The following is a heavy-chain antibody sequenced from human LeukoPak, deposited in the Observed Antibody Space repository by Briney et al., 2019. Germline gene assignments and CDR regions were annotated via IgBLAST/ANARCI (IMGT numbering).Heavy chain of an antibody. J-gene: IGHJ4*02. V-gene: IGHV3-48*03. Sequence: GGSLRLSCAASGFTFSSYEMNWVRQAPGKGLEWISHIGSSGSTIYYADSVKGRFTISRDNAKNSLYLQMNSLRAEDTAVYYCARDGYCSGGSCEEIDYWGQGTLVTVSS. CDR3: ARDGYCSGGSCEEIDY. CDR2: IGSSGSTI. D-gene: IGHD2-15*01. CDR1: GFTFSSYE.